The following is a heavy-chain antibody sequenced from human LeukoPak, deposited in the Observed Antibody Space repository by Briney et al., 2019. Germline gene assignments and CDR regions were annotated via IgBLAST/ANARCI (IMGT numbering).Heavy chain of an antibody. Sequence: GASVKVSCKASGYTFTSYGISWVRQAPGQGLEWMGWISAYNGNTNYAQKLQGRVTMTTDTSTSTAYMELRSLRSDDTAVYYCARGLYDSSGYYYYYYYMDVWGKGTTVTISS. CDR3: ARGLYDSSGYYYYYYYMDV. D-gene: IGHD3-22*01. CDR2: ISAYNGNT. J-gene: IGHJ6*03. V-gene: IGHV1-18*01. CDR1: GYTFTSYG.